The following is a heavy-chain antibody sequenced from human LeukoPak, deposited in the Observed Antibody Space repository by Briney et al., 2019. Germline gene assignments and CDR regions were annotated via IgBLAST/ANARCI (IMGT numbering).Heavy chain of an antibody. J-gene: IGHJ4*02. CDR3: ANSSRLAATTQSRFDF. Sequence: PGGSLRLSCAASGFTFSSYAMTWVRQAPGKGLEWVSGVSASGYTTHYADSVKGRFTISRDNSKSTLYLQMNSLRAEDTAIYYCANSSRLAATTQSRFDFWGQGTLVTVSS. V-gene: IGHV3-23*01. D-gene: IGHD1-26*01. CDR1: GFTFSSYA. CDR2: VSASGYTT.